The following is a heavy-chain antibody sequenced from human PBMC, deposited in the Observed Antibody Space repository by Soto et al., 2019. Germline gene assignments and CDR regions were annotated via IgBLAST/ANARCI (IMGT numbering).Heavy chain of an antibody. Sequence: QITLKESGPTLVKPTQTLTLTCTFSGFSLTTSGMGVGWIRQPPGRALEWLALIHSDDEKRYRTSLETRLTITKDTSKNQVVLTMTNMDPVDTATYYCARRLRAVGTSLWNFDYWGQGILVAVSS. J-gene: IGHJ4*02. V-gene: IGHV2-5*02. D-gene: IGHD2-21*01. CDR2: IHSDDEK. CDR3: ARRLRAVGTSLWNFDY. CDR1: GFSLTTSGMG.